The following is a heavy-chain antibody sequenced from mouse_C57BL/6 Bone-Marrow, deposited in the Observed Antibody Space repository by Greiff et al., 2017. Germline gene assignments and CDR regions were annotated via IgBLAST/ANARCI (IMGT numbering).Heavy chain of an antibody. CDR1: GYTFTSYW. J-gene: IGHJ3*01. D-gene: IGHD4-1*01. Sequence: QVQLQQPGAELVKPGASVKLSCKASGYTFTSYWMHWVKQRPGQGLEWIGMIHPNSGSTNYNEKFKSKATLTVDKSSSTAYMQLSSLTSEDSAFYYCARSRLTGFAYWGQGTLVTVSA. CDR2: IHPNSGST. V-gene: IGHV1-64*01. CDR3: ARSRLTGFAY.